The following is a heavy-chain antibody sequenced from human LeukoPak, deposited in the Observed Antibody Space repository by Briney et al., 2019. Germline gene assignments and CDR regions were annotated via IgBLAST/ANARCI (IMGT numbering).Heavy chain of an antibody. CDR2: VTAFNENT. CDR1: GFALTTYN. CDR3: ARADYYESSGQLPDY. Sequence: GASVKVSCKASGFALTTYNIVWLRQAPGQGLEWVGWVTAFNENTHYSRKVQGRVTMTTDTSTSTAYMELRSLRSDDTALYYCARADYYESSGQLPDYWGQGTLVTVSS. J-gene: IGHJ4*02. V-gene: IGHV1-18*01. D-gene: IGHD3-22*01.